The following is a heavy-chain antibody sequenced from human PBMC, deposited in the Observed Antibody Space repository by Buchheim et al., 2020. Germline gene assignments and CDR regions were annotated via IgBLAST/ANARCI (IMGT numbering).Heavy chain of an antibody. V-gene: IGHV4-59*01. D-gene: IGHD2-2*01. Sequence: QVQLQESGPGLVKPSETLSLTCTVSGGSISSYYWSWIRQPPGKGLEWIGYIYYSGSTNYNPSLKSRVTISVDTSKNQFSLKLSSVTAADTAVYYCARGWGVVPAAMPHFDYWGQGTL. J-gene: IGHJ4*02. CDR1: GGSISSYY. CDR3: ARGWGVVPAAMPHFDY. CDR2: IYYSGST.